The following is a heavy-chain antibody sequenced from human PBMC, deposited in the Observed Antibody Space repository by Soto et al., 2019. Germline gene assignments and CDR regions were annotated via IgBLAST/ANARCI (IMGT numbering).Heavy chain of an antibody. CDR3: ARQGLAAADQYYSVLAV. CDR2: IYPGDSEI. J-gene: IGHJ6*02. V-gene: IGHV5-51*01. D-gene: IGHD6-13*01. CDR1: GESCTRCW. Sequence: GESLKVSCRGAGESCTRCWIGRVRQMPGKGLEWMGIIYPGDSEIRYSPSFQGQVTISADKSISTAYLQWSSLKASDTAMYYCARQGLAAADQYYSVLAVWGQGTTVTVS.